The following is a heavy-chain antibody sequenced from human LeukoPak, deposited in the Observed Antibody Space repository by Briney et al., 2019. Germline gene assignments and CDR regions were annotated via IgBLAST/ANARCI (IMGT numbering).Heavy chain of an antibody. D-gene: IGHD2-8*01. CDR1: GYTFTSYY. CDR2: INPSGGST. J-gene: IGHJ4*02. Sequence: ASVKVSCKASGYTFTSYYMHWVRQAPGQGLEWMGIINPSGGSTSYAQKFQGRVTMTRGMSTSTVYMELSSLRSDDTAVYYCAREPTDGEGGFDYWGQGTLVTVSS. CDR3: AREPTDGEGGFDY. V-gene: IGHV1-46*01.